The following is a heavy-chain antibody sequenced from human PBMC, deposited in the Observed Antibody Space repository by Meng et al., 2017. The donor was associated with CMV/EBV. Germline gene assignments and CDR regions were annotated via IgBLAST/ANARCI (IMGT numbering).Heavy chain of an antibody. D-gene: IGHD2-15*01. V-gene: IGHV1-18*01. CDR1: GYTFTSYG. Sequence: QVQLVQSGAEVKKPGASLKVPCKASGYTFTSYGISWVRQAPGQGLEWMGWISAYNGNTNYAQKLQGRATMTTDTSTSTAYMELRSLRSDDTAVYYCARDPAWSVITPRRGFDYWGQGTLVTVSS. J-gene: IGHJ4*02. CDR3: ARDPAWSVITPRRGFDY. CDR2: ISAYNGNT.